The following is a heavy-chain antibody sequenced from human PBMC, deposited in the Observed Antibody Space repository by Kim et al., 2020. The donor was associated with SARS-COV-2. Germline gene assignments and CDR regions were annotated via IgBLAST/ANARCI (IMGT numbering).Heavy chain of an antibody. D-gene: IGHD3-22*01. J-gene: IGHJ5*02. CDR1: GGSISSSNW. CDR3: ARGRYYYDSSGYPLDP. Sequence: SETLSLTCAVSGGSISSSNWWSWVRQPPGKGLEWIGEIYHSGSTNYNPSLKSRGTISVDKSKNQFSLKLSSVTAADTAVYYCARGRYYYDSSGYPLDPWGQGTLVTVSS. V-gene: IGHV4-4*02. CDR2: IYHSGST.